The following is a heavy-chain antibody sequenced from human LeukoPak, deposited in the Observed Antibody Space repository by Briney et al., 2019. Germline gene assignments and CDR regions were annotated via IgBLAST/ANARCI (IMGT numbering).Heavy chain of an antibody. CDR2: ISSLSRGI. V-gene: IGHV3-48*03. CDR1: GFXFNMFE. CDR3: ARDDSKVMRFDY. D-gene: IGHD4-17*01. J-gene: IGHJ4*02. Sequence: GGSLRLSCAASGFXFNMFEINWVRQAPGKGLEWVSSISSLSRGIYYADSVRGRFTISRDNAKNSLYLQMNSLRAEDTGVYYCARDDSKVMRFDYWGQGTLVTVSS.